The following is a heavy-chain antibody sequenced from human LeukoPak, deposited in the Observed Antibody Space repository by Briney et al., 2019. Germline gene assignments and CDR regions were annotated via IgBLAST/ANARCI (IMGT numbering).Heavy chain of an antibody. J-gene: IGHJ4*02. CDR3: ARWSGMATVTSDY. V-gene: IGHV3-23*01. D-gene: IGHD5-24*01. Sequence: TGGSLRLSCAASGFTFSSYAMSWVRQAPGKGLEWVSAISGSGGSTYYADSVKGRFTISRDNSKNTLYLQMNSLRAEDTAVYYCARWSGMATVTSDYWGQGTLVTVSS. CDR2: ISGSGGST. CDR1: GFTFSSYA.